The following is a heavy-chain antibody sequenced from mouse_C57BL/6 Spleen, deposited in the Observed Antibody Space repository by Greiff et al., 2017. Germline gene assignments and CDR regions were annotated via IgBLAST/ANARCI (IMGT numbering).Heavy chain of an antibody. V-gene: IGHV5-4*03. CDR1: GFTFSSYA. CDR3: ARGSTVVAPFDY. J-gene: IGHJ2*01. Sequence: EVNLVESGGGLVKPGGSLKLSCAASGFTFSSYAMSWVRQTPEKRLEWVATISDGGSYTYYPDNVKGRFTISRDNAKNNLYLQMSHLKSEDTAMYYCARGSTVVAPFDYWGQGTTLTVSS. CDR2: ISDGGSYT. D-gene: IGHD1-1*01.